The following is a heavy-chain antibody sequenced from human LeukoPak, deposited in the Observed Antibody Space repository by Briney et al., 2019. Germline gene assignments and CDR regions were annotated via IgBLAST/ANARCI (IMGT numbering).Heavy chain of an antibody. Sequence: ASVKVSCKASGYTFTSYDINWVRQATGQGLEWMGWMNPNSGNTGYAQKFQGRVTITRNTSISTAYMELSSLRSEDTAVYYCARGPPKFTTMVTSLGVGWFDPWGQGTLVTVSS. D-gene: IGHD3-10*01. CDR2: MNPNSGNT. CDR3: ARGPPKFTTMVTSLGVGWFDP. J-gene: IGHJ5*02. V-gene: IGHV1-8*03. CDR1: GYTFTSYD.